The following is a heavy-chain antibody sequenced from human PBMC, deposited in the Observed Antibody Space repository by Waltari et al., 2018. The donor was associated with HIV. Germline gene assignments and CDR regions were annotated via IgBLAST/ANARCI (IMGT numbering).Heavy chain of an antibody. V-gene: IGHV4-4*02. CDR3: ARGPTPGGSYRYLDHNWFDP. J-gene: IGHJ5*02. D-gene: IGHD1-26*01. CDR2: MSHRGDT. Sequence: QVQLQESGPGLVKPSGTLSLTCAVSGASISAPNWWSWVRQSPGKGLEWVGEMSHRGDTNYNPSLESRVTISIDESENQLSLKVTSVTAADTAIYYCARGPTPGGSYRYLDHNWFDPWGQGTLVTVSS. CDR1: GASISAPNW.